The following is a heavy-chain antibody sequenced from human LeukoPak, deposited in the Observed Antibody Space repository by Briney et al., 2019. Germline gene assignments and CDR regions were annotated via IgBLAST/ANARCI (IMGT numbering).Heavy chain of an antibody. D-gene: IGHD3-10*01. V-gene: IGHV3-48*01. Sequence: PGGSLRLSCAASGFDFITYSMNWVRQAPGKGLEWISYISISSSTIYYADSVKGRFTFSRDNAKTSLYLQMNSLRAEDTAVYYCARRDSGSRGFDSWGQGTLVTVSS. CDR1: GFDFITYS. CDR3: ARRDSGSRGFDS. CDR2: ISISSSTI. J-gene: IGHJ4*02.